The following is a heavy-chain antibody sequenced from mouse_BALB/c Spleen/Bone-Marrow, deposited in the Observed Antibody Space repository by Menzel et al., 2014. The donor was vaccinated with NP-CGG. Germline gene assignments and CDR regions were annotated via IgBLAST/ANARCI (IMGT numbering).Heavy chain of an antibody. V-gene: IGHV4-1*02. CDR3: AKNYYYGYVAY. D-gene: IGHD1-2*01. CDR2: INPDSSTI. CDR1: GFDFSRYW. J-gene: IGHJ3*01. Sequence: EVMLVESGGGLVQPGGSLKLSCAASGFDFSRYWMTWVRQAPGKGLKWIGEINPDSSTINYAPSLKDKFIISRDNAKNTLYLQMSKVRSEDTALYYCAKNYYYGYVAYWGQGTLVTVSA.